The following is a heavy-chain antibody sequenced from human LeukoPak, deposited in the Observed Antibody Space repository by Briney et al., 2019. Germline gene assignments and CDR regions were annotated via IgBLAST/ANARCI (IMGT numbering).Heavy chain of an antibody. CDR3: ARGVATNWPYDYYYMDV. CDR2: INHSGST. J-gene: IGHJ6*03. D-gene: IGHD7-27*01. Sequence: KASETLSLTCAVYGGSFSGYYWSWIRQPPGKGLEWIGEINHSGSTNYNPSLKSRVTISVDTSKNQFSLKLSSVTAADTAVYYCARGVATNWPYDYYYMDVWGKGTTVTVSS. CDR1: GGSFSGYY. V-gene: IGHV4-34*01.